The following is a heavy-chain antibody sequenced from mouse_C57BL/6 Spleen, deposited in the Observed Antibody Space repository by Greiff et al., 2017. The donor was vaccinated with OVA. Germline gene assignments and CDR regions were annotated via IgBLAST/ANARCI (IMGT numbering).Heavy chain of an antibody. V-gene: IGHV5-4*01. CDR1: GFTFSSYA. CDR2: ISDGGSYT. CDR3: ARDEEGYDPPWFAY. J-gene: IGHJ3*01. D-gene: IGHD2-3*01. Sequence: EVKLVESGGGLVKPGGSLKLSCAASGFTFSSYAMSWVRQTPEKRLEWVATISDGGSYTYYPDNVKGRFTISRDNAKNNLYLQMSHLKSEDTAMYYCARDEEGYDPPWFAYWGQGTLVTVS.